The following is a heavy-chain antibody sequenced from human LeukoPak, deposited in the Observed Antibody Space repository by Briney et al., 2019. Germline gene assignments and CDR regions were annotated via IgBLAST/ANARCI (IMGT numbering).Heavy chain of an antibody. Sequence: PSGTLSLTCAVSGGSISSSNWWSWVRQPPGKGLEWIGEIYHSGSTNYNPSLKSRVTISVDKSKNQFSLKLSSVTAADTAVYYCAIESQSVAYDILTGSGYYGMDVWGKGTTVTVSS. CDR3: AIESQSVAYDILTGSGYYGMDV. D-gene: IGHD3-9*01. V-gene: IGHV4-4*02. CDR2: IYHSGST. J-gene: IGHJ6*04. CDR1: GGSISSSNW.